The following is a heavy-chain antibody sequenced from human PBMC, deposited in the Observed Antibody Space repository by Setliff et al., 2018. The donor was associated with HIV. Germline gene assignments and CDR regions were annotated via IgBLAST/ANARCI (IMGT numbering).Heavy chain of an antibody. CDR3: ARDGGYTYGGGAFDY. CDR1: GFNFRTYA. CDR2: ISFDGDNK. J-gene: IGHJ4*02. Sequence: LRLSCAASGFNFRTYAMHWVRQAPGKGLDWVSLISFDGDNKYYADSVKGRFTIPRDISKSTLYLQMNSLRPEDTAVYYCARDGGYTYGGGAFDYWGRGTLVTVSS. D-gene: IGHD5-18*01. V-gene: IGHV3-30*04.